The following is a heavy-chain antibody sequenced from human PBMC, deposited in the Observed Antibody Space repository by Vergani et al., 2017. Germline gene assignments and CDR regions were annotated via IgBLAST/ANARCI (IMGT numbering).Heavy chain of an antibody. Sequence: QVQLQESGPGLVKPSQTLSLTCTVSGGSISSGDYYWSWIRQPPGKGLEWIGYIYYSGSTYYNPSLKSRVTISVDTSKNQFSLMLSSVTAADTAVYYCARVGVVRGVSYYYYYYGMDVWGQGTTVTVSS. J-gene: IGHJ6*02. V-gene: IGHV4-30-4*08. CDR2: IYYSGST. CDR1: GGSISSGDYY. CDR3: ARVGVVRGVSYYYYYYGMDV. D-gene: IGHD3-10*01.